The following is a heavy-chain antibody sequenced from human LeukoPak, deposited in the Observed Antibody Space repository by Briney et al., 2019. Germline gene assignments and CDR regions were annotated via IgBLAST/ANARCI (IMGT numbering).Heavy chain of an antibody. CDR1: GGSLSGYY. D-gene: IGHD1-1*01. J-gene: IGHJ3*02. CDR2: IYTSGST. V-gene: IGHV4-59*10. CDR3: ARGYGLDAFDI. Sequence: SETLSLTCAVYGGSLSGYYWSWIRQPAGKGLEWIGRIYTSGSTNYNPSLKSRVTISVDTSKNQFSLKLSSVTAADTAVYYCARGYGLDAFDIWGQGTMVTVSS.